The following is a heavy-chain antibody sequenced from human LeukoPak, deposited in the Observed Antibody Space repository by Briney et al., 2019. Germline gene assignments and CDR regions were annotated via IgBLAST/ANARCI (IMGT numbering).Heavy chain of an antibody. CDR3: ARGGYYYGSGSYYLKHDDAFDI. V-gene: IGHV4-30-4*07. J-gene: IGHJ3*02. D-gene: IGHD3-10*01. CDR1: GGSISSGGYS. Sequence: KPSQTLSLTCAVSGGSISSGGYSWSWIRQPPGKGLEWIGCIYYSGSTNYNPSLKSRVTMSVDTSKNQFSLKLSSVTAADTAVYYCARGGYYYGSGSYYLKHDDAFDIWGQGTMVTVSS. CDR2: IYYSGST.